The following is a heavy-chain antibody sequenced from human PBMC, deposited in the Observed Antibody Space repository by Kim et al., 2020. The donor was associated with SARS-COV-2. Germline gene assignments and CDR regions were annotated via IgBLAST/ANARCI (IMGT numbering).Heavy chain of an antibody. CDR3: TRHGDLATDPVDP. CDR1: GYIFTSYW. J-gene: IGHJ5*02. V-gene: IGHV5-51*01. Sequence: GESLKISCKGSGYIFTSYWIGWVRQMPGKGLEWMGIIYPGDSDTRYSPSFEGQVTFSADKSISTAYLQWSSLKASDTAIYYCTRHGDLATDPVDPGGQGTLVTISS. D-gene: IGHD6-13*01. CDR2: IYPGDSDT.